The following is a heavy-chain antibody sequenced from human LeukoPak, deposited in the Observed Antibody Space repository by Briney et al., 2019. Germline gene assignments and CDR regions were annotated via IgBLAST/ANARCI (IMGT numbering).Heavy chain of an antibody. V-gene: IGHV3-7*01. D-gene: IGHD3-22*01. CDR2: IKQDGCEK. J-gene: IGHJ4*02. Sequence: GGSLRLSCAASGFTFSSYWMSWVRQAPGKWLEWVANIKQDGCEKYYVDSVKGRFTISRDNAKNSLYLQMNSLRAEDTAVYYCARVAFDDAWDSSGYPTTGFDYWGQGTLVTVSS. CDR1: GFTFSSYW. CDR3: ARVAFDDAWDSSGYPTTGFDY.